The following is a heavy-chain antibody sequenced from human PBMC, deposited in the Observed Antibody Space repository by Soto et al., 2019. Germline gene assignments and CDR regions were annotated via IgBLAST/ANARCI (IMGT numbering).Heavy chain of an antibody. D-gene: IGHD2-21*01. V-gene: IGHV4-30-4*01. Sequence: QVQLQESGPGLVKPSQTLSLTCTVSGGSISDGAYYWSRIRQPPGKGLEWIGHIYDSGNTYNNPSLKSRLTISVDTSKNHFSLNLNSVTAADTAVYYCASGLSGDKVDQWGQGTLVTVSS. CDR1: GGSISDGAYY. CDR3: ASGLSGDKVDQ. CDR2: IYDSGNT. J-gene: IGHJ4*02.